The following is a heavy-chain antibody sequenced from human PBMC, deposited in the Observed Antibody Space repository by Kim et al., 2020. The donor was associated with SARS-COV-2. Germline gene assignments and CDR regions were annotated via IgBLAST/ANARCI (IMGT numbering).Heavy chain of an antibody. Sequence: SVKVSCKASGGTFRTYAFSWLRQAPGQGLEWIGGIIPIFGSVNYAQKFQGRVTITADESTDTAYLELSRLRFEDTAMYYCAGDGHCTSINCHILVGMDVWGQGTTITVSS. CDR1: GGTFRTYA. D-gene: IGHD2-2*02. CDR2: IIPIFGSV. CDR3: AGDGHCTSINCHILVGMDV. V-gene: IGHV1-69*13. J-gene: IGHJ6*02.